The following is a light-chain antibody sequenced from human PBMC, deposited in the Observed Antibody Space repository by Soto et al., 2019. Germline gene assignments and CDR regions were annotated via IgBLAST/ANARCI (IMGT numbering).Light chain of an antibody. CDR1: QSVNNN. CDR2: GAS. Sequence: EIVMTQSPATLSVSPGERVTLSCRASQSVNNNLAWYQQKPGQAPRLLIYGASTRATGIPARFSGSGSGTEFTLTISSLQSEDFAVYYCQHYNNWPPWTFGQGTKVEIK. V-gene: IGKV3-15*01. J-gene: IGKJ1*01. CDR3: QHYNNWPPWT.